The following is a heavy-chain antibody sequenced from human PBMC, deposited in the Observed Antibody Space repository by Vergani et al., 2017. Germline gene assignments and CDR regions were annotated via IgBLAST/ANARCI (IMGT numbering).Heavy chain of an antibody. CDR2: IYPGDSDT. V-gene: IGHV5-51*01. Sequence: EVQLVQSGAEVKKPGESLTISCKGSGYSFTSYWIGWVRQMPGKGLEWMGIIYPGDSDTRYSPSFQGQVTISADKSISTAYLQWSSLKASDTAMYYCARLGEEYSYDFYYYMDVWGKGTTVTVSS. D-gene: IGHD5-18*01. CDR1: GYSFTSYW. J-gene: IGHJ6*03. CDR3: ARLGEEYSYDFYYYMDV.